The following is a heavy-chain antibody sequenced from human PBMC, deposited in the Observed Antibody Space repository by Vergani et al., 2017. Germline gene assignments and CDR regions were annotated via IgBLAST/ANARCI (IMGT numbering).Heavy chain of an antibody. Sequence: QVQLVESGGGVVQPGRSLRLSCTPSSFKLGDYGMHWVRQAPGRGLEWVSMTWYEGNNNYYADSVKGRFTISRDNAKNSLYLQMNSLRAEDTAVYYCARDPGSSSWYDWFDPWGQGTLVTVSS. CDR3: ARDPGSSSWYDWFDP. CDR1: SFKLGDYG. D-gene: IGHD6-13*01. V-gene: IGHV3-33*01. J-gene: IGHJ5*02. CDR2: TWYEGNNN.